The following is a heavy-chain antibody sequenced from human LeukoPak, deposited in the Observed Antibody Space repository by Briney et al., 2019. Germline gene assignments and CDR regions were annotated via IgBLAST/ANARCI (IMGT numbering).Heavy chain of an antibody. J-gene: IGHJ4*02. V-gene: IGHV3-48*01. Sequence: GGSLRLSCAVSGFPFTSYSMNWVRQAPGKGLEWVSYISASGSNIYYLDAVKGRFTVSRDNAMSSLFLQMDRPRAEGTAIYYCVRVKGTYFDFWGQGTLVTVSS. CDR2: ISASGSNI. D-gene: IGHD1-1*01. CDR1: GFPFTSYS. CDR3: VRVKGTYFDF.